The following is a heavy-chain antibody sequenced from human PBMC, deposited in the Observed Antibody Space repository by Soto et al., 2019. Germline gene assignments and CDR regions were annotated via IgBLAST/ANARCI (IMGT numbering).Heavy chain of an antibody. CDR2: ISSSSSYI. Sequence: EVQLVESGGGLVKPGGSLRLSCAASGFTFSSYSMNWVRQAPGKGLEWVSSISSSSSYIYYADSVNGRFTISRDNAKNSLYLQMNSLRAEDTAVYYCARDQSGPRYFDWSDYYYYGMDVWGQGTTVTVSS. D-gene: IGHD3-9*01. V-gene: IGHV3-21*01. CDR1: GFTFSSYS. J-gene: IGHJ6*02. CDR3: ARDQSGPRYFDWSDYYYYGMDV.